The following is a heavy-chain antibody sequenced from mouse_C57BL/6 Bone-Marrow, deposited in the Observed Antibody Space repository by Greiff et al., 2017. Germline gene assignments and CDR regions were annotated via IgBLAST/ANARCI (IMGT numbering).Heavy chain of an antibody. CDR2: ISSGSSTI. D-gene: IGHD1-1*01. CDR3: ARPSTVVPLDYFDY. CDR1: GFTFSDSG. J-gene: IGHJ2*01. V-gene: IGHV5-17*01. Sequence: EVMLVESGGGLVKPGGSLKLSCAASGFTFSDSGMHWVRQAPEKGLEWVAYISSGSSTIYYADTVKGRFTISRDNARNTLFLQMTSLRSEDTAMYYWARPSTVVPLDYFDYWGQGTTLTVSS.